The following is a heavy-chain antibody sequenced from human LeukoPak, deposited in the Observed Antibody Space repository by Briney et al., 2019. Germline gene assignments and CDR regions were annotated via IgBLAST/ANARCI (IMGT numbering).Heavy chain of an antibody. Sequence: ASVKVSCKASGYTFTSYYMHWVRQAPGQGLEWMGIINPSGGSTSYAQKFQGRVTMTRDTSTSTVYMELSSLRSEDTAVYYCARGEGSGSYYTFYYYYYMDVWGKGTTVTVSS. V-gene: IGHV1-46*01. CDR2: INPSGGST. CDR1: GYTFTSYY. CDR3: ARGEGSGSYYTFYYYYYMDV. J-gene: IGHJ6*03. D-gene: IGHD3-10*01.